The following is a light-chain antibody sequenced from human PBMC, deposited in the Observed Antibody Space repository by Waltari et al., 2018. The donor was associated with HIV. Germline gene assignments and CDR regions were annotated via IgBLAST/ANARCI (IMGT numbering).Light chain of an antibody. CDR3: CSYAGGRVFVL. CDR2: EVG. J-gene: IGLJ2*01. V-gene: IGLV2-23*02. Sequence: QSALTQPASVSGSPGQSITISCTGTISDIGSYNLVSWYQQYPGRAPKLIIYEVGKRPSGVSDRFSGSKSGNSASLTVAGLKVEDEADYYYCSYAGGRVFVLFGGGTRLTV. CDR1: ISDIGSYNL.